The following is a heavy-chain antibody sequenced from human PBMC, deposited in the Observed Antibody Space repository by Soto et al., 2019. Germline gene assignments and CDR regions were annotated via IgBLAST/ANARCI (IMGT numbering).Heavy chain of an antibody. CDR1: GFTFSGSW. D-gene: IGHD3-10*01. J-gene: IGHJ4*02. CDR2: INDDGSAT. Sequence: EVQLVESGGGLVQPGGSLRLSCAASGFTFSGSWMHWVCQAPGKGLIWVSRINDDGSATSYADFVKGRFTISRDNAKDTLFLQMNGLRAEDTAVYYCARGIFGSGTANDYWGQGTLVTVSS. V-gene: IGHV3-74*01. CDR3: ARGIFGSGTANDY.